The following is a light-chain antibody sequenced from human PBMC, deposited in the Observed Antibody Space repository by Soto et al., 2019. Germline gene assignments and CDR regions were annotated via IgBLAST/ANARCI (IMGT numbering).Light chain of an antibody. V-gene: IGKV1-5*03. Sequence: DIQMTQSPSTLSASVGDRVTITCRASQSINSWLAWYQQKPGKAPKLLIHQASSLESGGPSRFSGSGSGTELTLTISSLQPDDFATYYCQQYESYPLTFGAGTKVEIK. CDR3: QQYESYPLT. J-gene: IGKJ4*01. CDR2: QAS. CDR1: QSINSW.